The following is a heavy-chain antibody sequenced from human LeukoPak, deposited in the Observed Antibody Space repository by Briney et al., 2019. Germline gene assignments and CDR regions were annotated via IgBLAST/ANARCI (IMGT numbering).Heavy chain of an antibody. D-gene: IGHD6-13*01. Sequence: GGSLRLSCAGSGFTFSSYAMSWVRQAPGKGRKWVSAVSGSGGSTYYADSVKGRFTISRDNSKNTLYLQMNSLRADDTAVYYCAKDRDSSTWYYFDYWGQGILVTVSS. CDR1: GFTFSSYA. J-gene: IGHJ4*02. CDR3: AKDRDSSTWYYFDY. V-gene: IGHV3-23*01. CDR2: VSGSGGST.